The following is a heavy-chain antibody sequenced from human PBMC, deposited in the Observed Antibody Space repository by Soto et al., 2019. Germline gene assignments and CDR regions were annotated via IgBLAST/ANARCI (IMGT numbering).Heavy chain of an antibody. CDR2: IWYDGSNK. CDR3: ARVGYYDSSGYFDH. V-gene: IGHV3-33*01. CDR1: GFTFSSYG. Sequence: QVQLVESGGGVVQPGRSLRLSCAASGFTFSSYGMHWVRQAPGKGLEWVAVIWYDGSNKYYADAVKGRFTISRDNSKNTLYLQVNSLRAEDTAVYYCARVGYYDSSGYFDHWGQGTLVTVSS. D-gene: IGHD3-22*01. J-gene: IGHJ4*02.